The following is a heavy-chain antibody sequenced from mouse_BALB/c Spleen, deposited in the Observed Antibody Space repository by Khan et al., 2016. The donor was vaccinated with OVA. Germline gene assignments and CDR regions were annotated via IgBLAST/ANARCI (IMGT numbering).Heavy chain of an antibody. D-gene: IGHD1-1*01. Sequence: EVKLMESGGDVVNPGGSLKLSCAASGFTFSTYGMSWVRQTPDKRLEWVATVSTGGHYTYYPDTVKGRFTISRDKAKNTLYLQMSSLKSEDTAIFYCARLAYYYDSEGFAYWGQGTLVTVSA. J-gene: IGHJ3*01. V-gene: IGHV5-6*01. CDR2: VSTGGHYT. CDR1: GFTFSTYG. CDR3: ARLAYYYDSEGFAY.